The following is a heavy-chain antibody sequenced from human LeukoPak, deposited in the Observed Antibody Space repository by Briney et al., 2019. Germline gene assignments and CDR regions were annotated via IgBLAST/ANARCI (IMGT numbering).Heavy chain of an antibody. CDR1: GFPFSNYA. V-gene: IGHV3-11*01. J-gene: IGHJ3*02. D-gene: IGHD3-10*01. Sequence: PGGSLRLSCVASGFPFSNYAMSWVRQAPGKGLEWVSYISSSGSTIYYADSVKGRFTISRDNAKNSLYLQMNSLRAEDTAVYYCARDQEKDYYGSGSPEDAFDIWGQGTMVTVSS. CDR3: ARDQEKDYYGSGSPEDAFDI. CDR2: ISSSGSTI.